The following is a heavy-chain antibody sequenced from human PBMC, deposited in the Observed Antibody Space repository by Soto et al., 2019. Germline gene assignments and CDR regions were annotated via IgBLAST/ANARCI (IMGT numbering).Heavy chain of an antibody. J-gene: IGHJ3*02. V-gene: IGHV3-11*06. CDR1: GFTFSDYY. D-gene: IGHD3-22*01. Sequence: GGSLRLSCAASGFTFSDYYMSWIRQAPGKGLEWVSYISSSSSYTNYADSVKGRFTISRDNAKNSLYLQMNSLRAEDTAVYYCARDLDDSSGLGASDIWGQGTMVTVSS. CDR2: ISSSSSYT. CDR3: ARDLDDSSGLGASDI.